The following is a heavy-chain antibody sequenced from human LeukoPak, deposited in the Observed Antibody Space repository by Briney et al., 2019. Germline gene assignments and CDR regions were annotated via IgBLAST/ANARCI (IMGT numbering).Heavy chain of an antibody. CDR2: IYPRDSRT. J-gene: IGHJ4*02. D-gene: IGHD2-2*01. CDR3: ARHLSDITSSPNY. Sequence: GESLKISFKGSGYSLSSYWIAWVRQMPGKGLEWMGVIYPRDSRTTYSPSFQDQVTISADKSISTAYLQWTSLKASDTAMYYCARHLSDITSSPNYWGPGTLVTVSS. V-gene: IGHV5-51*01. CDR1: GYSLSSYW.